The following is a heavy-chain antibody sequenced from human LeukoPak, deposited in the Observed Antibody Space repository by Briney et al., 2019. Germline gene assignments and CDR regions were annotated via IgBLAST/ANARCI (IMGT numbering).Heavy chain of an antibody. Sequence: GGSLRLSCAASGFTFSSYGMHWVRQAPGKGLEWVAFIRYDGSNKYYADSVKGRFTISGDNSKNTLYLQMNSLRAEDTAVYYCAKEANSDPYYFDYWGQGTLVTVSS. CDR3: AKEANSDPYYFDY. CDR2: IRYDGSNK. D-gene: IGHD2-8*01. CDR1: GFTFSSYG. V-gene: IGHV3-30*02. J-gene: IGHJ4*02.